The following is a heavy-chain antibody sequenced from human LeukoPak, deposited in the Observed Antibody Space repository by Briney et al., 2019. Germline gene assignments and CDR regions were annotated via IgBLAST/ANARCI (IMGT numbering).Heavy chain of an antibody. V-gene: IGHV3-48*03. CDR3: VRGKWEPQEFFDY. CDR2: IRSSGITM. CDR1: GFFFSSYE. Sequence: GGSLRLSCAASGFFFSSYEMNWVRQALGKGLEWIANIRSSGITMYYADSVKGRFTISRDNAKNSLYLLMNSLRAEDTALYYCVRGKWEPQEFFDYWGQGTLVTVSS. J-gene: IGHJ4*02. D-gene: IGHD1-26*01.